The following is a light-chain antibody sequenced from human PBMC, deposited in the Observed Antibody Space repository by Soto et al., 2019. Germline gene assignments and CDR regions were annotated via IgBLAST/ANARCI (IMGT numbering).Light chain of an antibody. CDR2: DAS. V-gene: IGKV1-39*01. CDR1: QSISTY. CDR3: QQSYMDPIT. J-gene: IGKJ5*01. Sequence: DIQMTQSPSSLSASVGNRGTITCRASQSISTYLNWYQKKPGKAPNXLIYDASRLQSGVPSRFSGSGGGTDCTLSISSVQPEDFATYFCQQSYMDPITFGQGTRLEIK.